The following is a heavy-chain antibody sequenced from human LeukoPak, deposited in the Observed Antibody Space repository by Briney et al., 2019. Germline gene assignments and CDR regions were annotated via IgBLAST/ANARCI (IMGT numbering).Heavy chain of an antibody. V-gene: IGHV5-51*01. CDR2: SYPGDSDT. CDR1: GYSFTSYW. CDR3: ARHQYYYDSSGLNWFDP. Sequence: GESLKISCKGSGYSFTSYWIGWVRQMPGKGLEWMGSSYPGDSDTRYSPSFQGQVTISADKSISTAYLQWSSLKASDTAMYYCARHQYYYDSSGLNWFDPWGQGTLVTVSS. J-gene: IGHJ5*02. D-gene: IGHD3-22*01.